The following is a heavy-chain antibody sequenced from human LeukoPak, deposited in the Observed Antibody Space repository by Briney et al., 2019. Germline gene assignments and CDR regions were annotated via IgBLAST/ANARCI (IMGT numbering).Heavy chain of an antibody. CDR3: ARARNYYGSGSYYKSPYYFDY. Sequence: ASVKVSCKASGYTFTSYGISWVRQAPGQGLEWVGWISAYNGNTNYAQKLQGRVTMTTDTSTSTAYMELRSLRSDDTAVYYCARARNYYGSGSYYKSPYYFDYWGQGTLVTVSS. V-gene: IGHV1-18*01. J-gene: IGHJ4*02. CDR1: GYTFTSYG. D-gene: IGHD3-10*01. CDR2: ISAYNGNT.